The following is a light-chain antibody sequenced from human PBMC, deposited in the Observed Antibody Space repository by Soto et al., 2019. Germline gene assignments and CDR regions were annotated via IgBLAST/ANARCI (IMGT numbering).Light chain of an antibody. CDR1: QSINGNY. V-gene: IGKV3-20*01. CDR3: QQCGSLPGT. CDR2: GTS. Sequence: EIVLTQSPGTLSLSPGDRATLSCRASQSINGNYLRWYQQKPGQAPRLLIFGTSSRATGIPDRFIGGGSGTDFTLTISRLEPEDFAVYYCQQCGSLPGTFGQGTKVDIK. J-gene: IGKJ1*01.